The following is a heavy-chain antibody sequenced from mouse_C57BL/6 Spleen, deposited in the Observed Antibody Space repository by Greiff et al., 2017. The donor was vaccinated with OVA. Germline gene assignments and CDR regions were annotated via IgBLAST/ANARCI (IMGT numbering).Heavy chain of an antibody. D-gene: IGHD1-1*01. Sequence: QVQLQQPGAELVKPGASVKMSCKASGYTFTSYWITWVKQRPGQGLEWIGDIYPGSGSTNYNEKFKSKATLTVDTSSSTAYMQLSSLTSEDSAVYYCARGGYYGSSYVWYFDVWGTGTTVTVSS. CDR1: GYTFTSYW. CDR2: IYPGSGST. CDR3: ARGGYYGSSYVWYFDV. V-gene: IGHV1-55*01. J-gene: IGHJ1*03.